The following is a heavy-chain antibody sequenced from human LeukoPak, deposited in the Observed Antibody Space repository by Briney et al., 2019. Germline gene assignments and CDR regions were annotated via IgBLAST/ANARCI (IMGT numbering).Heavy chain of an antibody. J-gene: IGHJ6*03. Sequence: SETLSLTCTVSGYSISSGYHWAWIRQPPGKGLEWIGSIYHSGRIYNNPSLQSRVTISVDTSKNQFSLKLRSVTAADTAVYYCARVEPLDSSGWYYYYYMDVWGKGTTVTISS. CDR2: IYHSGRI. V-gene: IGHV4-38-2*02. CDR3: ARVEPLDSSGWYYYYYMDV. CDR1: GYSISSGYH. D-gene: IGHD6-19*01.